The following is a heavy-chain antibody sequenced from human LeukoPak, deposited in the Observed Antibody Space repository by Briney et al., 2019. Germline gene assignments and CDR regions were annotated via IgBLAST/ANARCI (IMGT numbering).Heavy chain of an antibody. CDR2: ICTSGST. CDR1: GGSISSYY. J-gene: IGHJ5*02. Sequence: SETLSLTCTVSGGSISSYYWSWIRQPAGKGLEWIGRICTSGSTNYNPSLKSRVTMSVDTSKNQFSLKLSSVTAADTAVYYCARDLGYCSSTSCPHLFDPWGQGTLVTVSS. D-gene: IGHD2-2*01. V-gene: IGHV4-4*07. CDR3: ARDLGYCSSTSCPHLFDP.